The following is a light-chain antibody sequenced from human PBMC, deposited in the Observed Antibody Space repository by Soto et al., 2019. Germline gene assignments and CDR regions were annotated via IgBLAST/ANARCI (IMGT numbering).Light chain of an antibody. V-gene: IGKV3-20*01. Sequence: EIVLTQSPDTLSLSPGERATLSCRASQSVSSTSLAWYQQKPGQAPRLLIFGASSRATGIPDRFSGSGSGTDFTLTISRMEAEDFAVYYCQQYGSSPPMYTFGQGTKLEIK. CDR1: QSVSSTS. CDR2: GAS. J-gene: IGKJ2*01. CDR3: QQYGSSPPMYT.